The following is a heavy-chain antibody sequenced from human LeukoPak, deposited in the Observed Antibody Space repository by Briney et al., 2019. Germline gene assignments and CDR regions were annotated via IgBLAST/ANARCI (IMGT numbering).Heavy chain of an antibody. D-gene: IGHD4-23*01. V-gene: IGHV3-74*01. CDR1: GFTFGDYY. CDR2: INSDGSST. J-gene: IGHJ4*02. CDR3: AKLATTVVTATDY. Sequence: GGSLRLSCAASGFTFGDYYMSWIRQAPGKGLVWVSRINSDGSSTSYADSVKGRFTISRDNAKNTLYLQMNSLRAEDTAVYYCAKLATTVVTATDYWGQGTLVTVSS.